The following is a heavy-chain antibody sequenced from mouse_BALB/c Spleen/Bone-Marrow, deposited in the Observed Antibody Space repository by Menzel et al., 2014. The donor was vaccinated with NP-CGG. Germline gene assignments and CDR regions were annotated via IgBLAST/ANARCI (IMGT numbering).Heavy chain of an antibody. CDR2: INPDSSTI. CDR1: GFDFSRYW. CDR3: TTTMIAALDY. Sequence: EVMLVESGGGLVQPGGSLKLSCAASGFDFSRYWMSWVRQAPGKGLEWIGEINPDSSTINYTPSLKDKFIISRDNAKNALYLQMSKVTSEDTALYCCTTTMIAALDYWGQGTTLTVSS. V-gene: IGHV4-1*02. J-gene: IGHJ2*01. D-gene: IGHD2-4*01.